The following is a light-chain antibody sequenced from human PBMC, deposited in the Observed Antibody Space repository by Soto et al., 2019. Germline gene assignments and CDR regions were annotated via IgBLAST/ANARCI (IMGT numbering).Light chain of an antibody. V-gene: IGKV3-11*01. Sequence: EIVLTQSPATLSLSPGERATLSCRARQSVGLYLAWYQQRPGRAPRLLVYGASNRATGISDRFSGSGSGTDFTLTISSLQPEDSALYYCQQCDDWPPTFGRGTKLEI. CDR2: GAS. CDR3: QQCDDWPPT. CDR1: QSVGLY. J-gene: IGKJ2*01.